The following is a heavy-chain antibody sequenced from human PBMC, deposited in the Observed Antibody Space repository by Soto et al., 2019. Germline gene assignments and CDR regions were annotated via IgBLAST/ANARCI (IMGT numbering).Heavy chain of an antibody. Sequence: QVQLVPSGAEVKKPGTSVKVSCTASGYTFSSHGSSWVRQAPGQGRQWIGWVSGDNGKTNYAQSLQGGVTMTTGTSSTTADMWLRSLRSDDTAVYYCAGDVGYCRNEFCHRECFDPWGQGTMVIVSS. CDR1: GYTFSSHG. J-gene: IGHJ5*02. CDR3: AGDVGYCRNEFCHRECFDP. CDR2: VSGDNGKT. V-gene: IGHV1-18*01. D-gene: IGHD2-8*01.